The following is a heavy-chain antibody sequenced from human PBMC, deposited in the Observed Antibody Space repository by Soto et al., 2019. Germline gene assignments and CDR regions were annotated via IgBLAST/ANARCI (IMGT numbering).Heavy chain of an antibody. D-gene: IGHD2-15*01. CDR2: ISYDGSNK. Sequence: QVQLVESGGGVVQPGRSLRLSCAASGFTFSSYAMHWVRQAPGKGLEWVAVISYDGSNKYYADSVKGRFTISRDNSKNTLYLQMNSLRADDTAVYYCARERGVVVAATAYYYYGMDVWGQGTTVTVSS. CDR3: ARERGVVVAATAYYYYGMDV. V-gene: IGHV3-30-3*01. J-gene: IGHJ6*02. CDR1: GFTFSSYA.